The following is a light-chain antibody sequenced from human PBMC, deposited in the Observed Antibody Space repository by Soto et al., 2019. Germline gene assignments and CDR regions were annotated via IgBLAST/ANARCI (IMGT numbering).Light chain of an antibody. Sequence: EIVMTQSPATLSVSPGGRATLSCRASQTVSSNFLAWYQEKPGQGPRLLIYGASTRATGIPDRFSGSGSGTDFTLTISRLDPEDFAVYYCRQYGRSLGFAVGGGTKVDIK. CDR1: QTVSSNF. CDR3: RQYGRSLGFA. CDR2: GAS. J-gene: IGKJ4*01. V-gene: IGKV3-20*01.